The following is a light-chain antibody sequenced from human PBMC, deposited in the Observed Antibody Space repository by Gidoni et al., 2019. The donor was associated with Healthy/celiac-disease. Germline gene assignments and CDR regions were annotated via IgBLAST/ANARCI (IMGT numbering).Light chain of an antibody. CDR2: DAS. Sequence: EIVLTQSPATLFLSPGERATLSCRASQSVSSYLAWYQQKPGQAPRLLIYDASNRATGIPARFSGSGSGTDFTLTISSLEPEDFAVYFCQQRSNWPPGYTFARGPSWRSN. V-gene: IGKV3-11*01. CDR3: QQRSNWPPGYT. J-gene: IGKJ2*01. CDR1: QSVSSY.